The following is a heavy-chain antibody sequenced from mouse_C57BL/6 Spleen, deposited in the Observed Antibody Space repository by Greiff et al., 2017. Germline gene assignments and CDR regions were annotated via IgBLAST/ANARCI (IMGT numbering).Heavy chain of an antibody. CDR1: GYTFTSYW. V-gene: IGHV1-55*01. J-gene: IGHJ4*01. Sequence: QVQLQQPGAELVKPGASVKMSCKASGYTFTSYWITWVKQRPGQGLEWIGDIYPGSGSTNYNEKFKSKATLTADTSSSTAYMQLSSLTSEDSAVYCCARGGAMGYWGQGTSVTVSS. CDR2: IYPGSGST. CDR3: ARGGAMGY.